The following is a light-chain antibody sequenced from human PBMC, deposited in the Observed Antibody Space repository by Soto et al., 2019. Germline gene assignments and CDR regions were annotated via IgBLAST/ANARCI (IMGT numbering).Light chain of an antibody. V-gene: IGKV1-9*01. CDR3: QKVNSYPLT. CDR2: GAS. CDR1: QGVSSY. Sequence: DIQLTQSPSSLSASVGDRVTITCRASQGVSSYVDWYQQKPGKPPKLLIYGASTLQSGVPSRFSGGASGTEFTLTIRSLQTEEFETYYCQKVNSYPLTFGQGIRLDI. J-gene: IGKJ5*01.